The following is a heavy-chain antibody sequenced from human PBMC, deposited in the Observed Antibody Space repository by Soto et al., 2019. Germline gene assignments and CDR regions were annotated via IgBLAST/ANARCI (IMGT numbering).Heavy chain of an antibody. J-gene: IGHJ3*02. CDR3: ARGFDYAGAFDI. V-gene: IGHV1-2*02. Sequence: ASVKVSCKAPGYTFTGYYMHWVRQAPGQGLEWMGWINPNSGGTNYAQKFQGRVTMTRDTSISTAYVELSRLRSDDTAVYYCARGFDYAGAFDIWGQGTMVTVSS. CDR2: INPNSGGT. CDR1: GYTFTGYY. D-gene: IGHD4-17*01.